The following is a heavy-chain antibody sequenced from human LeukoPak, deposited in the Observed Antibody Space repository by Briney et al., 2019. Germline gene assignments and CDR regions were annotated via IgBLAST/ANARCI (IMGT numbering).Heavy chain of an antibody. CDR2: ISSGSTTI. CDR3: AREYVWGSSRYLDY. D-gene: IGHD3-16*02. Sequence: QTGGSLRLSCAASGFTFSSYSINWVRQAPGKGLEWVSFISSGSTTIFYADSVKGRFTISRDNAKNSLHLQLNSLRAEDTAVYYCAREYVWGSSRYLDYWGQGTLVTVSS. V-gene: IGHV3-48*04. CDR1: GFTFSSYS. J-gene: IGHJ4*02.